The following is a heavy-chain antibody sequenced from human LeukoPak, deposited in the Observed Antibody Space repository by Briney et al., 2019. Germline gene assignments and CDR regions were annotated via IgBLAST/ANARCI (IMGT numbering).Heavy chain of an antibody. CDR2: VWFDGSKK. J-gene: IGHJ4*02. CDR3: ARGYGNSGYNYFDY. V-gene: IGHV3-33*08. CDR1: GFTFSYCY. D-gene: IGHD2/OR15-2a*01. Sequence: PGGSLRLSCAASGFTFSYCYMSGVRQAPGKGLEWVAGVWFDGSKKSYADSVKGRFTISRDSSKNTLSLQMNSLRSEDTAVYYCARGYGNSGYNYFDYWGQGTLLTVSS.